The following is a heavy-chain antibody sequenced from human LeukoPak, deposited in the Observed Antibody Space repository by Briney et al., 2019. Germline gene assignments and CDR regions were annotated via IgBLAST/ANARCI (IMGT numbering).Heavy chain of an antibody. J-gene: IGHJ4*02. CDR2: IYYTGST. CDR1: GGSISNYY. D-gene: IGHD6-13*01. V-gene: IGHV4-59*01. CDR3: AGNLIPEQLVLNF. Sequence: SETLSLTCTVSGGSISNYYWNWIRQPPGKGLEFIGYIYYTGSTNYNPSLKSRVTMSVDTSKNQFSLNLRSVTPEDTAVYYCAGNLIPEQLVLNFWGQGTLVTVSS.